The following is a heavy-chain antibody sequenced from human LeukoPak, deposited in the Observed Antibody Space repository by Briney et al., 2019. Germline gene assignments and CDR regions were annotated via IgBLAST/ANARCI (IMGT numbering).Heavy chain of an antibody. CDR1: GGSISSGGYS. J-gene: IGHJ4*02. CDR3: ARVFHDSSGYPFDY. CDR2: IYHSGST. Sequence: SETLSLTCAVSGGSISSGGYSWSWIRQPPGKGLEWIGYIYHSGSTYYNPSLKSRVTISVDRSKNQFSLKLSSVTAADTAVYYCARVFHDSSGYPFDYWGQGTLVTVSS. V-gene: IGHV4-30-2*01. D-gene: IGHD3-22*01.